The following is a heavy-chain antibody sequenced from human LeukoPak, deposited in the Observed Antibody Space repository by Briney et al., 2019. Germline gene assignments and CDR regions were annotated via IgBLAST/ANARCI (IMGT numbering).Heavy chain of an antibody. V-gene: IGHV3-30*03. Sequence: AGGSLRLSCAPSGFTFSRHGMHWVRQAPGKGLEWVAIISNDGSRKYYAHSVEGRFTISRDNSKNTLYLQMDSLRAEDTAVYYCARDRARNYFDYWGQGTLVTVSS. CDR3: ARDRARNYFDY. J-gene: IGHJ4*02. CDR1: GFTFSRHG. D-gene: IGHD6-6*01. CDR2: ISNDGSRK.